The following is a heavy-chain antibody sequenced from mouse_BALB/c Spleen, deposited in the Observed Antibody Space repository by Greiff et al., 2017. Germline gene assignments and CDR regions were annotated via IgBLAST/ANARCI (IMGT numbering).Heavy chain of an antibody. Sequence: EVKLQESGPGLVKPSQSLSLTCSVTGYSITSGYYWNWIRQFPGNKLEWMGYISYDGSNNYNPSLKNRISITRDTSKNQFFLKLNSVTTEDTATYYCARDRGNDGYYAWFAYWGQGTLVTVSA. D-gene: IGHD2-3*01. V-gene: IGHV3-6*02. CDR3: ARDRGNDGYYAWFAY. J-gene: IGHJ3*01. CDR2: ISYDGSN. CDR1: GYSITSGYY.